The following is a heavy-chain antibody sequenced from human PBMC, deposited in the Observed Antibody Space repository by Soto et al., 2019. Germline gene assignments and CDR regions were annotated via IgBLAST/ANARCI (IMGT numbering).Heavy chain of an antibody. CDR2: INAGNGNT. Sequence: QVQLVQSGAEVKKPGASVKVSCKASGYTFTSYAMHWVRQAPGQRLEWIGWINAGNGNTKYSQKFQGRVTITRDTSASTAYMELSSLRSEDTAVYYCASTQDCSSTSCYGYFDYWGQGTLVTVSS. J-gene: IGHJ4*02. CDR3: ASTQDCSSTSCYGYFDY. V-gene: IGHV1-3*01. D-gene: IGHD2-2*01. CDR1: GYTFTSYA.